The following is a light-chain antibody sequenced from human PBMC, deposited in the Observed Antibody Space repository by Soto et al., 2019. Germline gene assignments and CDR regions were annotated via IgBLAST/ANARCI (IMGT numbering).Light chain of an antibody. CDR1: QSISSY. J-gene: IGKJ5*01. V-gene: IGKV1-9*01. CDR3: QQLNFFPIT. CDR2: AAS. Sequence: DIQMTQSPSSLSASVGDRVTITCRASQSISSYLNWYQQNPGRPPKLLIYAASTLHSGVPSRFSGSGSGTEFTLTITSLQPEDFATYYCQQLNFFPITFGQGTRLEIK.